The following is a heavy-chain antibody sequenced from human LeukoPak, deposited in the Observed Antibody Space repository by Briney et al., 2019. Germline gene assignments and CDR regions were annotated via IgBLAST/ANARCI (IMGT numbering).Heavy chain of an antibody. CDR1: GYSFTSYW. CDR3: ARRYCSGGSCYYALDY. Sequence: GESLKISCKGSGYSFTSYWIGWVRQMPGKGLEWMGIIYPGDSDTRYSPSFQGQVTISADKSISTAYLQWSSLKASDTAMYYCARRYCSGGSCYYALDYWGQGTLVTVSS. CDR2: IYPGDSDT. J-gene: IGHJ4*02. D-gene: IGHD2-15*01. V-gene: IGHV5-51*01.